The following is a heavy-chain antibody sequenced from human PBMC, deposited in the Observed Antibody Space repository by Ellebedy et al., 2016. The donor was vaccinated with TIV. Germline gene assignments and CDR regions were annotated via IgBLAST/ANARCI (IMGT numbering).Heavy chain of an antibody. V-gene: IGHV3-7*01. CDR1: GFSFRSYW. CDR3: ATDGSYGDYLSPTHAFEI. D-gene: IGHD3-16*01. CDR2: INQDGSDK. J-gene: IGHJ3*02. Sequence: GGSLRLSCGASGFSFRSYWMTWVRQAPGKGLEWVANINQDGSDKYYVDSVKGRFTISRDNAKRTLDLQMNSLRAEDTAIYYCATDGSYGDYLSPTHAFEIWGQGTLVTVSP.